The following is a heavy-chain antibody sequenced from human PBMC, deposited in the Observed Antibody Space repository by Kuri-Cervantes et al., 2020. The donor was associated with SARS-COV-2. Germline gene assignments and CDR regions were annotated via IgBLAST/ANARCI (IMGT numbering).Heavy chain of an antibody. CDR2: ISYDGSNK. CDR3: ARDLRLGKSLDY. V-gene: IGHV3-30-3*01. CDR1: GITFSTYW. J-gene: IGHJ4*02. Sequence: GESLKISCAASGITFSTYWMSWVRQAPGKGLEWVAVISYDGSNKYYADSVKGRFTISRDNSKNTLYLQMNSLRADDTAVYYCARDLRLGKSLDYWGQGTLVTVSS. D-gene: IGHD4-11*01.